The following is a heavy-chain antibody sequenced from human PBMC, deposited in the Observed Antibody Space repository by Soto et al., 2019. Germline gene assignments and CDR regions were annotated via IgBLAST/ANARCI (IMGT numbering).Heavy chain of an antibody. CDR2: ISGSDGST. V-gene: IGHV3-23*01. D-gene: IGHD2-8*02. J-gene: IGHJ6*01. Sequence: EVQLLESGGGLVQPGGSLRLSCAASGFTFNNYAMTWVRQAPGKGLEWVSTISGSDGSTYYADSVKGRLTISRHNSKNALYLQMSSLRAEDTALYYCVKDWTGDTCPCMDVWGQGTTVTVSS. CDR1: GFTFNNYA. CDR3: VKDWTGDTCPCMDV.